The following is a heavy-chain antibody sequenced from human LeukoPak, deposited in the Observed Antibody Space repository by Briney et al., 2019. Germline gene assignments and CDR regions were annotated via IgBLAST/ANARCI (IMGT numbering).Heavy chain of an antibody. D-gene: IGHD2-2*01. CDR3: ARGYQYRSGFDP. V-gene: IGHV3-30*04. J-gene: IGHJ5*02. CDR2: ISYDGSNK. CDR1: GFTFSSYA. Sequence: GGSLRLSCAASGFTFSSYAMHWVRQAPGKGLEWVAVISYDGSNKYYADSVKGRFTISRDNSKNTLYLQMNSLRAEDTAVYYCARGYQYRSGFDPWGQGTLVTVSS.